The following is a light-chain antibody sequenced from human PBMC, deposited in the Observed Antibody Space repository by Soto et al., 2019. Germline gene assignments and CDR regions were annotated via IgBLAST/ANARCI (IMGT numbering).Light chain of an antibody. Sequence: DIQMTQSPYSLSAAVGDRVTIACRASQNINTYLNWYQQKPGKAPKLLIFDAASLQSGVPSRFSGSGSGTDFTLTISSLQPEDFATYYCQQSYSTPPTFGGGTKVEIK. J-gene: IGKJ4*01. CDR1: QNINTY. V-gene: IGKV1-39*01. CDR3: QQSYSTPPT. CDR2: DAA.